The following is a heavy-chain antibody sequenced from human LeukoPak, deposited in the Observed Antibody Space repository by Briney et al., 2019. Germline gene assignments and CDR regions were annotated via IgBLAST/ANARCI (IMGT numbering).Heavy chain of an antibody. Sequence: PSETLFLTCTVSGGSISSYYWSWIRQPPGKELERIGYIYYSGSTNYNPSLKSRVTISVDTSKNQFSLKLSSVTAADTAVYYCARGYSYSYGKFDYWGQGTLVTVSS. CDR2: IYYSGST. D-gene: IGHD5-18*01. J-gene: IGHJ4*02. CDR1: GGSISSYY. CDR3: ARGYSYSYGKFDY. V-gene: IGHV4-59*01.